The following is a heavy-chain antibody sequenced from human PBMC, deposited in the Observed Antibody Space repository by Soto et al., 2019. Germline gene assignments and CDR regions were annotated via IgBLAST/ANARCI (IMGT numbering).Heavy chain of an antibody. CDR3: AREVWTKIGPPPYYFDY. J-gene: IGHJ4*02. CDR1: GFTFSSYA. V-gene: IGHV3-23*01. Sequence: SLRLSCAASGFTFSSYAMSWVRQAPGKGLEWVSAISGSGGSTYYADSVKGRFTISRDNAKNSLYLQMNSLRDEDTAVYYCAREVWTKIGPPPYYFDYWGQGTLVTVSS. D-gene: IGHD3-22*01. CDR2: ISGSGGST.